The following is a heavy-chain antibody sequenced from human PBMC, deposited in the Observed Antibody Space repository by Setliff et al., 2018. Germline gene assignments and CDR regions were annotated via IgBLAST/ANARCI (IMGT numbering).Heavy chain of an antibody. CDR2: IKQDGSEK. Sequence: PGGSLRLSCAASGFTFSSYWMSWVRQAPGKGLEWVANIKQDGSEKYYVDSVKGRFTISRDNAKNSLYLQMNSLRAEDTAVYYCASFSTVTTGGVEVAFDIWGQGTMVTVSS. D-gene: IGHD4-17*01. J-gene: IGHJ3*02. CDR3: ASFSTVTTGGVEVAFDI. V-gene: IGHV3-7*01. CDR1: GFTFSSYW.